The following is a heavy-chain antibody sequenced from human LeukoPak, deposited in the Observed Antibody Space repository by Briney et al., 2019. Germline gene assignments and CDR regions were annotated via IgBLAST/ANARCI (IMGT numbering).Heavy chain of an antibody. Sequence: PGGSLRLSCAASGFTFSTYAMHWVRQAPGEGLEWVAVMSYDGSDKFYADSVKGRFTISRDNSKNTLYLQMNSLRAEDTAVYYCARDRDYGSGSPHRYWGQGTLVTVSS. CDR2: MSYDGSDK. V-gene: IGHV3-30-3*01. CDR1: GFTFSTYA. J-gene: IGHJ4*02. CDR3: ARDRDYGSGSPHRY. D-gene: IGHD3-10*01.